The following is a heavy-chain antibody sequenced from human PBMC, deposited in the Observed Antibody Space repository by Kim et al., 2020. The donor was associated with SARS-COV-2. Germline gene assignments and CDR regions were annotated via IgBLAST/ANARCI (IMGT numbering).Heavy chain of an antibody. V-gene: IGHV3-7*03. J-gene: IGHJ4*01. CDR3: ARDLGPSGLGLGY. CDR1: GFTFSSYL. Sequence: GGSLRLSCAASGFTFSSYLMSWVRQAPGKGLEWVANIKQDGSEKYYVDSVKGRFTISRDNAKNSLYLQMNGLRAEDTAVYYCARDLGPSGLGLGYWGHGTLVPVSS. CDR2: IKQDGSEK.